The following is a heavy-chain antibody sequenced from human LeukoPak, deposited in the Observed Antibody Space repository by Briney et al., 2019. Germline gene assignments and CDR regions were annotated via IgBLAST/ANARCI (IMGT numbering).Heavy chain of an antibody. V-gene: IGHV3-9*01. CDR2: ISWNSGSI. D-gene: IGHD5-12*01. J-gene: IGHJ3*02. CDR3: AKALRVAQAFDI. CDR1: GFTFSSYG. Sequence: PLRLSCAASGFTFSSYGMSWVRQAPGKGLEWVSGISWNSGSIGYADSVKGRFTISRDNAKNSLYLQMNSLRAEDTALYYCAKALRVAQAFDIWGQGTMVTVSS.